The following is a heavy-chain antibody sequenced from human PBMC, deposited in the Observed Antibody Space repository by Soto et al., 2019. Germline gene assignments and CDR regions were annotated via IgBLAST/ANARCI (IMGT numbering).Heavy chain of an antibody. CDR2: IYYSGST. CDR3: ARGGTGRIAVSGTVFYYYYYMDV. D-gene: IGHD6-19*01. J-gene: IGHJ6*03. V-gene: IGHV4-59*12. CDR1: GGSISSYY. Sequence: SETLSLTGTVSGGSISSYYWSWIRQPPGKGLEWIGYIYYSGSTNYNPSLKSGVTISVDTSKNQFSLKLSSVTAADTAVYYCARGGTGRIAVSGTVFYYYYYMDVLGKGITVTVSS.